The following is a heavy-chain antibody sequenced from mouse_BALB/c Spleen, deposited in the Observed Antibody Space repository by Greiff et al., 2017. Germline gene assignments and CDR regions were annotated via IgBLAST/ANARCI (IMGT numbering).Heavy chain of an antibody. V-gene: IGHV14-3*02. CDR1: GFNIKDTY. CDR3: APYEYDGLGG. D-gene: IGHD2-4*01. Sequence: EVQLQQSGAELVKPGASVKLSCTASGFNIKDTYMHWVKQRPEQGLEWIGRIDPANGNTKYDPKFQGKATITADTSSNTAYLQLSSLTSEDTAVYYCAPYEYDGLGGWGQGTSVTVSS. CDR2: IDPANGNT. J-gene: IGHJ4*01.